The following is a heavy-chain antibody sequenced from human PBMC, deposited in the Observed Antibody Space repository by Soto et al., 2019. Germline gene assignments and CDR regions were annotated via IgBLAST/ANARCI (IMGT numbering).Heavy chain of an antibody. CDR3: ARMLAVNYYYYYVDV. D-gene: IGHD3-22*01. CDR1: GFSLRNARMG. V-gene: IGHV2-26*01. J-gene: IGHJ6*03. Sequence: QVTLKESGPVLVKPTETLTLTCTVSGFSLRNARMGVSWIRQPPGKGLEWLAHILSSDEKSYNTSLKCRLTLSKDTSKSQVVLVMTDMDPVDTATYFCARMLAVNYYYYYVDVWGEGTTVTVSS. CDR2: ILSSDEK.